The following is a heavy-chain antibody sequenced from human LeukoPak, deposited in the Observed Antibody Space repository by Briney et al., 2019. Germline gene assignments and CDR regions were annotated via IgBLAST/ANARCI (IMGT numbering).Heavy chain of an antibody. CDR2: TYYRSKWYN. Sequence: SQTLSLTCAISGDSVSGNSAAWNWIRQSPSRGLEWLGRTYYRSKWYNDYAESVKRRIIINSDTSKNHFSLHLNSVTPEDTAVYYCASGWALNYWGQGTLVAVSS. CDR3: ASGWALNY. J-gene: IGHJ4*02. CDR1: GDSVSGNSAA. V-gene: IGHV6-1*01. D-gene: IGHD1-26*01.